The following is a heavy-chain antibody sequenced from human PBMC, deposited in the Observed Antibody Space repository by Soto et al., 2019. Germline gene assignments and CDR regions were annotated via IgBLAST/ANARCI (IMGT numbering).Heavy chain of an antibody. CDR1: GYTFATHW. CDR3: ARLGLTCLDN. D-gene: IGHD2-21*02. Sequence: PGESLKISCKGSGYTFATHWIAWVRQMPGKGLEWMGIIYPGDSDTRYSPSFQGQVTISADKSFSTAYLQWSSLKASDTAIYFCARLGLTCLDNWGQGTPVTVSS. V-gene: IGHV5-51*01. CDR2: IYPGDSDT. J-gene: IGHJ4*02.